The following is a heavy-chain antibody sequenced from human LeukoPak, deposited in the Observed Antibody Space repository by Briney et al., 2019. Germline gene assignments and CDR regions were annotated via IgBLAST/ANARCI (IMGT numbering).Heavy chain of an antibody. D-gene: IGHD6-19*01. Sequence: GGSLRLSCAASGFTFSNYWMHWVRHAPGKGLVWVSRINIDVSITTYADSVKGRFTISRDNSKNTLYLQMNSLRAEDTAVYYCAKAQGYSSGNYFDYWGQGTLVTVSS. J-gene: IGHJ4*02. V-gene: IGHV3-74*01. CDR3: AKAQGYSSGNYFDY. CDR1: GFTFSNYW. CDR2: INIDVSIT.